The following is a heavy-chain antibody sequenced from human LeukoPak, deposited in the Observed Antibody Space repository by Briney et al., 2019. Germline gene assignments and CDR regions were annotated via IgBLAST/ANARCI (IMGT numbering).Heavy chain of an antibody. D-gene: IGHD3-10*01. Sequence: GGSLRLSCAASGFTFSSYAMSWVRQAPGKGLEWVSAISGSGGSTYYADSVKGRFTISRDNSKNTLYLQMNSLRAEDTAVYHCAKGLGGYYYYYGMDVWGQGTTVTVSS. CDR3: AKGLGGYYYYYGMDV. J-gene: IGHJ6*02. V-gene: IGHV3-23*01. CDR1: GFTFSSYA. CDR2: ISGSGGST.